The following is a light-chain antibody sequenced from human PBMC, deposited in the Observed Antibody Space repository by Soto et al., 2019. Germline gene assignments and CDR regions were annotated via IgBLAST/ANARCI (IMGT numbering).Light chain of an antibody. V-gene: IGLV2-14*01. CDR1: SSDVGGYNY. J-gene: IGLJ1*01. CDR3: SSYTSSSTLGYV. CDR2: EVS. Sequence: QSALTQPASVSGSPGQSIIISCTGTSSDVGGYNYVSWYQQHPGKAPKLMIYEVSNRPSGVSNRFSGSKSGNTASLTISGLQAEDEADYYCSSYTSSSTLGYVFGTGTKLTVL.